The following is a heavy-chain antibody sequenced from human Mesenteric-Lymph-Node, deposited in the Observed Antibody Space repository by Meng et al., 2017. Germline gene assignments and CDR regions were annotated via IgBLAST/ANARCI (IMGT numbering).Heavy chain of an antibody. CDR1: GDYISSSYW. V-gene: IGHV4-4*02. CDR2: MYHSGTT. CDR3: ATQESRDGHNPY. J-gene: IGHJ4*02. Sequence: VQLQEPVPGLVTPSGTLSLTCVCSGDYISSSYWWTWVRQSPGKGLEWIGEMYHSGTTNYNPSLKSRVTISMGKSNNQLSLKLNSVTAADTAVYFCATQESRDGHNPYWGQGTLVTVSS. D-gene: IGHD5-24*01.